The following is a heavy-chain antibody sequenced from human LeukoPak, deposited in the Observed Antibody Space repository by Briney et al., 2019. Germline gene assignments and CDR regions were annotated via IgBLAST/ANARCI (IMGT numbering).Heavy chain of an antibody. V-gene: IGHV4-59*08. CDR1: GGSINTYY. J-gene: IGHJ2*01. Sequence: PSETLSLTCTVSGGSINTYYWSWIRQPPGKGLEWIGYIYYSGSTSYNPSLKSRVTISVDTSKNQFSLKLGSVTAADTAVYYCARFDLSRPRYFDLWGRGTLVTVSS. CDR3: ARFDLSRPRYFDL. CDR2: IYYSGST. D-gene: IGHD3-3*02.